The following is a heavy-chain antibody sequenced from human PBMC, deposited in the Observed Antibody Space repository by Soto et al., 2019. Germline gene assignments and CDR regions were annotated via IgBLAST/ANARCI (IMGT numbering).Heavy chain of an antibody. CDR1: GYTFTSYA. CDR2: INAGNGNT. CDR3: ARVCRYSSPYLCDY. D-gene: IGHD6-13*01. V-gene: IGHV1-3*01. Sequence: QVQLVQSGAEVKKPGASVKVSCKASGYTFTSYAMHWVRQAPGQRLEWMGWINAGNGNTKYSQKFQGRVTITRDTSARTAYMELSSLRYEDTAVYYCARVCRYSSPYLCDYWGQGTLVTVSS. J-gene: IGHJ4*02.